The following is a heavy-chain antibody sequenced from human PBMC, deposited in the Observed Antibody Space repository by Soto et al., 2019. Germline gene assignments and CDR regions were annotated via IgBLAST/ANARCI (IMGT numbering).Heavy chain of an antibody. CDR3: AKDHGGGVPEYYFDY. J-gene: IGHJ4*02. CDR2: ISYDGSNK. D-gene: IGHD3-16*01. CDR1: GFTFSSYG. Sequence: PGGSLRLSCAASGFTFSSYGMHWVRQAPGKGLEWVAVISYDGSNKYYADSVKGRFTISRDNSKNTLYLQMNSLRAEDTAVYYCAKDHGGGVPEYYFDYWGQGTLVTVSS. V-gene: IGHV3-30*18.